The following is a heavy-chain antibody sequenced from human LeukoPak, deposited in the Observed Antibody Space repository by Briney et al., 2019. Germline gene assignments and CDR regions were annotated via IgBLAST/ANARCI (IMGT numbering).Heavy chain of an antibody. D-gene: IGHD6-19*01. CDR2: ITSSGGTI. V-gene: IGHV3-48*02. Sequence: GGSLRLSRAASGFTFSSYAMNWVRQAPGKGLEWVSYITSSGGTIYDADSVKGRFTISRDNAKNSLYLQMNSLRDEDTAVYYCARDWYSSKMDVFDIWGQGTMVTVSS. CDR1: GFTFSSYA. J-gene: IGHJ3*02. CDR3: ARDWYSSKMDVFDI.